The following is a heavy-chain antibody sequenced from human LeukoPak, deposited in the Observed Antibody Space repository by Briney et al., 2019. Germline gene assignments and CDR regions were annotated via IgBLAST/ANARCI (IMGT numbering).Heavy chain of an antibody. CDR2: IYYSGST. CDR3: ARVGTAFDY. V-gene: IGHV4-59*01. J-gene: IGHJ4*02. Sequence: SETLSLTCTVSGGCISSYYWSWTRQPPGKGLEWIGYIYYSGSTNYNPSLKSRVTISVDTSKNQFSLKLSSVTAADTAVYYCARVGTAFDYWGQGTLVTVSS. CDR1: GGCISSYY.